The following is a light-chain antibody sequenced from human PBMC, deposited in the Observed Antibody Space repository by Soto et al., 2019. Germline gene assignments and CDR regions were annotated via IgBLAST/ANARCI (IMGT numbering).Light chain of an antibody. J-gene: IGLJ3*02. Sequence: QLVLTQPPSASGTPGQRVTISCSGSSSNIGSNYVYWYQQFPGTAPKLLIYSNNQRPSGVPDRFSGSKSGTSASLAISGLQSEDEADYYCAAWDGSLNGWVFGGGTKVTVL. V-gene: IGLV1-44*01. CDR2: SNN. CDR3: AAWDGSLNGWV. CDR1: SSNIGSNY.